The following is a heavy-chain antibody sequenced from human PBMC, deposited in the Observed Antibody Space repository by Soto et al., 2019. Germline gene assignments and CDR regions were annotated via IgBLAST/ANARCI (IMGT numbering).Heavy chain of an antibody. V-gene: IGHV1-3*01. CDR1: GYTFNIYA. J-gene: IGHJ3*02. D-gene: IGHD2-21*01. Sequence: ASVEVSCKXSGYTFNIYAIHWVRQAPGQRPEWMGWMNAGNGNTEYSPKFHGRVTMTRDRYARAAYMELSGLTSEDTAVYYCARDCTYCGGDTGREAFDIWGQGTMVTVSS. CDR3: ARDCTYCGGDTGREAFDI. CDR2: MNAGNGNT.